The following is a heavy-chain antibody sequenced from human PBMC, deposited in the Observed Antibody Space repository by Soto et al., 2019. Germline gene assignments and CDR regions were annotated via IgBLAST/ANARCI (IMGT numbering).Heavy chain of an antibody. CDR1: GFTFSIYG. V-gene: IGHV3-33*01. CDR3: AREVGDDFWSGDYSPGGPFDY. D-gene: IGHD3-3*01. J-gene: IGHJ4*02. Sequence: GGSLRLSCAASGFTFSIYGMHWVRQAPGKGLEWVAVIWYDGSNKYYADSVKGRFTISRDNSKNTLYLQMNSLRAEDTAVYYCAREVGDDFWSGDYSPGGPFDYWGQGTLVTVSS. CDR2: IWYDGSNK.